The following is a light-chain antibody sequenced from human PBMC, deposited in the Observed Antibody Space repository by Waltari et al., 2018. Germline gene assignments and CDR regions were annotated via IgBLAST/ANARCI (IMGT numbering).Light chain of an antibody. V-gene: IGKV3-11*01. CDR1: QSIDNF. CDR3: QQRSGWPPT. J-gene: IGKJ4*01. Sequence: EIVLTQSPAPLSLSPGERSTLYCRASQSIDNFLAWYQQKPGQAPRLLIHDSSNRATDIPARFSGSGSGTDFTLTISSLEPEDFAVYYCQQRSGWPPTFGGGTKVDI. CDR2: DSS.